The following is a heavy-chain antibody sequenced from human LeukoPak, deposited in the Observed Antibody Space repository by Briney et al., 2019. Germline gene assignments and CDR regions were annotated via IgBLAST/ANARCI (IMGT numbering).Heavy chain of an antibody. D-gene: IGHD2-2*02. J-gene: IGHJ4*02. CDR3: ARDDCSSISCYISDY. V-gene: IGHV1-18*01. CDR2: ISAHNGNT. Sequence: ASVKVSCKASGYTFTSYGISWVRQAPGQGLEWMGWISAHNGNTNHAQKLQGRVTMTTDTSTSTAYMELRSLRSDDTAVYYCARDDCSSISCYISDYWGQGTLVTVSS. CDR1: GYTFTSYG.